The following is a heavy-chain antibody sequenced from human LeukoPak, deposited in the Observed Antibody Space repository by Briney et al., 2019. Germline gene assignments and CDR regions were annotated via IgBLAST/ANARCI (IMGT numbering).Heavy chain of an antibody. J-gene: IGHJ4*02. CDR1: GYTFTSFG. CDR3: ARDCSTTSCLFDY. D-gene: IGHD2-2*01. V-gene: IGHV1-18*01. Sequence: ASVKVSCKASGYTFTSFGISWVRQAPGQGLEWMGWISAYNANTNYAQKLQGRITMTTDTSTSTAYMELRSLRSDDTAVYYCARDCSTTSCLFDYWGQGTLVTVSS. CDR2: ISAYNANT.